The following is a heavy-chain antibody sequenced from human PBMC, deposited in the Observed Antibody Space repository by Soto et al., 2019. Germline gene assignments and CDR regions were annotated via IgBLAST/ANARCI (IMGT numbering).Heavy chain of an antibody. CDR2: IYYSGST. J-gene: IGHJ4*02. CDR1: GGSISSGGYY. Sequence: TLSLTCTVSGGSISSGGYYWSWIRQHPGKGLEWIGYIYYSGSTYYNPSLKSRVTISVDTSKNQFSLKLSSVTAADTAVYHCARDDGDSYFDYWGQGTLVTVSS. D-gene: IGHD4-17*01. CDR3: ARDDGDSYFDY. V-gene: IGHV4-31*03.